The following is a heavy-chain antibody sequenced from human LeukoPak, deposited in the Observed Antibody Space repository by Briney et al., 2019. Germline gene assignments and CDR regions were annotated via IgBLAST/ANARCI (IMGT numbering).Heavy chain of an antibody. J-gene: IGHJ3*02. V-gene: IGHV3-48*04. CDR2: ISSSGSTI. Sequence: PGGSLRLSCAASGFTFGSYSMNWVRQAPGKGLEWVSYISSSGSTIYYADSVKGRFTISRDNAKNSLYLQMNSLRAEDTAVYYCAREWFGELLGAFDIWGQGTMVTVSS. CDR1: GFTFGSYS. D-gene: IGHD3-10*01. CDR3: AREWFGELLGAFDI.